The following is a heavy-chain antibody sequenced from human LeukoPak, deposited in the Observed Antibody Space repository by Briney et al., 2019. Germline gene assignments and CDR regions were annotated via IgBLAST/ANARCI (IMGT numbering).Heavy chain of an antibody. Sequence: SETLSLTCTVSGGSIGSYHWSWIRQTPGKGLEWIGSIYYTGRTNYSPSLKSRVTMSVDTSKKQLSLNLTSVTAADTAVYYCARYPRLQYDAFDIWGRGTRVSVSS. D-gene: IGHD3-16*02. CDR3: ARYPRLQYDAFDI. CDR2: IYYTGRT. J-gene: IGHJ3*02. CDR1: GGSIGSYH. V-gene: IGHV4-59*08.